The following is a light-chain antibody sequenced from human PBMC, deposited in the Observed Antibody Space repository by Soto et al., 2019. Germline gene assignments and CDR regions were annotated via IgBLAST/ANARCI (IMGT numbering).Light chain of an antibody. V-gene: IGLV1-40*01. Sequence: QSVLTQPPSVSEAPGQRVTISCTGSSSNIGANYDVHWYLHLPGTAPKLLIYDNSKRPSGVPDRFSGSKSGTSASLAITGLPAEDEADYYCQSYDSSLTAVVFGGGTQLTVL. CDR1: SSNIGANYD. J-gene: IGLJ2*01. CDR3: QSYDSSLTAVV. CDR2: DNS.